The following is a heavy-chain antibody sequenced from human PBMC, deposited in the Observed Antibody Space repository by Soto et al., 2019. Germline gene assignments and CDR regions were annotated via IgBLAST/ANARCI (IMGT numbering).Heavy chain of an antibody. J-gene: IGHJ4*02. Sequence: GGSLRLSCAASGFTFNSYVMTWVRQAPGEGLEWVSSISRSGRGSAYYADSVKGRFTISRDNSENTLFLQMNNLGDEDTALYYCARGRYLDSSDYWVANLSFDHWGLGTLVTVSS. CDR3: ARGRYLDSSDYWVANLSFDH. V-gene: IGHV3-23*01. CDR2: ISRSGRGSA. D-gene: IGHD3-22*01. CDR1: GFTFNSYV.